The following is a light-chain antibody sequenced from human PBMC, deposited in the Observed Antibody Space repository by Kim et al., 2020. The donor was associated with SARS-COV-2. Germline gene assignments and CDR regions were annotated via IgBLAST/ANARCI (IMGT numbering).Light chain of an antibody. Sequence: GPSVTISWSGTSSDVGAYNYVSWYQQHPGKAPKLIIYEVSERPSGVPDRFSGSKSGNTASLTISGLQAEDEADYYCSSYARTYNGLFGGGTQLTVL. CDR3: SSYARTYNGL. CDR1: SSDVGAYNY. CDR2: EVS. J-gene: IGLJ2*01. V-gene: IGLV2-11*01.